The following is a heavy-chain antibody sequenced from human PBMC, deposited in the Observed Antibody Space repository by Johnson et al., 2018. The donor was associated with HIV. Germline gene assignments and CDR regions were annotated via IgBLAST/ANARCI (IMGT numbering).Heavy chain of an antibody. CDR2: ISSSGTTI. V-gene: IGHV3-11*01. J-gene: IGHJ3*02. CDR1: GFIFSDYY. Sequence: QVQLVESGGGLVKPGGSLRLSCAASGFIFSDYYMSWIRQAPGKGLEWVSYISSSGTTIHYADSVKGRFTISRDNAKNSLYLRMNSLRAEDTAMYYCARGYSSSSDDAFDIWGQGTLVTVSS. D-gene: IGHD6-13*01. CDR3: ARGYSSSSDDAFDI.